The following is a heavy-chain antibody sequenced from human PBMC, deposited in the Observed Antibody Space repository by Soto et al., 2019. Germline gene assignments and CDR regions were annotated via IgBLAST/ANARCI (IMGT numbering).Heavy chain of an antibody. V-gene: IGHV4-59*01. CDR3: ARSSIAAAYDY. J-gene: IGHJ4*02. CDR2: IYYSGST. D-gene: IGHD6-13*01. Sequence: QVQLQESGPGLVKPSETLSLTCTVSGGSISSYYCSWIRQPPGKGLEWIGHIYYSGSTNYNPSLKSRVTISVDTSKSQFSLKLSSVTAADTAVYYCARSSIAAAYDYRGQRTLVTVSS. CDR1: GGSISSYY.